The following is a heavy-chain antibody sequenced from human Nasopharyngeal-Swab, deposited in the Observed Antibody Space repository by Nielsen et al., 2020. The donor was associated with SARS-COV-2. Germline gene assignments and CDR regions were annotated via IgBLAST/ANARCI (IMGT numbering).Heavy chain of an antibody. CDR3: ARVRDNGYYFDC. CDR2: IYYGGST. J-gene: IGHJ4*02. CDR1: GDSINRADFY. Sequence: SETLSLTCSVSGDSINRADFYWSWIRQPPGKGLEWIGYIYYGGSTYYNPSLKSRVVMSMDTSKNHFSLKLMSVTASDTAAYYCARVRDNGYYFDCWGQGTQVTVSS. D-gene: IGHD5-24*01. V-gene: IGHV4-30-4*01.